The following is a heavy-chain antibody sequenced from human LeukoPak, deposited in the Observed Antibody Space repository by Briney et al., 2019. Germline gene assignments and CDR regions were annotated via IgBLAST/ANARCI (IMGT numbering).Heavy chain of an antibody. J-gene: IGHJ4*02. Sequence: GGSLRLSCAPSGFTFTDYSMSWVRQAPGKGLEWVASISTVSTYTFYGDSVKGRFTISRDNAKNSLYLQMSYLTAEDTAVYYCARGQWLVFRGQGTLVTVSS. V-gene: IGHV3-21*06. D-gene: IGHD6-19*01. CDR2: ISTVSTYT. CDR1: GFTFTDYS. CDR3: ARGQWLVF.